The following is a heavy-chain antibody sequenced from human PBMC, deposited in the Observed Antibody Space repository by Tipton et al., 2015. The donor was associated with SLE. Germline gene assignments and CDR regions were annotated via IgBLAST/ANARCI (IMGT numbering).Heavy chain of an antibody. V-gene: IGHV4-39*07. CDR1: GGSISSISYY. CDR2: IFYSGST. CDR3: ARARGWELLGAFDI. Sequence: TLSLTCTVSGGSISSISYYWGWIRQPPGKGLEWIGTIFYSGSTYYNPSLKSRVTISVDTSKNQFSLKLSSVTAADTAVYYCARARGWELLGAFDIWGQGTMVTVSS. J-gene: IGHJ3*02. D-gene: IGHD1-26*01.